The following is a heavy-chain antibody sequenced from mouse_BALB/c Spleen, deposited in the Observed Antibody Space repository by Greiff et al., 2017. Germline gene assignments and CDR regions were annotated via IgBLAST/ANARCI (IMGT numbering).Heavy chain of an antibody. D-gene: IGHD2-14*01. CDR1: GFSLSTSGMG. J-gene: IGHJ3*01. CDR2: IYWDDDK. V-gene: IGHV8-12*01. CDR3: ARGYYRYHWFAY. Sequence: QVTLKVSGPGILQPSQTLSLTCSFSGFSLSTSGMGVSWIRQPSGKGLEWLAHIYWDDDKRYNPSLKRRLTISKDTSSNQVFLKITSVDTADTATYYCARGYYRYHWFAYWGQGTLVTVSA.